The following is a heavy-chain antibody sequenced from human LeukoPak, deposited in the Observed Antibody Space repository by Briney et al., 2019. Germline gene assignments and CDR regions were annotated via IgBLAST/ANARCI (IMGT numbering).Heavy chain of an antibody. D-gene: IGHD3-22*01. Sequence: PSETLSLTCTVSGGSTTSYYWSWIRQPPGKGLEWIGSIYYSGSTNYSPSLKSRVTISIDTSKNQFSLKLTSVTAADTAVYYCARGFADSSGYLLSYFDYWGQGTLVTVSS. CDR2: IYYSGST. V-gene: IGHV4-59*01. J-gene: IGHJ4*02. CDR3: ARGFADSSGYLLSYFDY. CDR1: GGSTTSYY.